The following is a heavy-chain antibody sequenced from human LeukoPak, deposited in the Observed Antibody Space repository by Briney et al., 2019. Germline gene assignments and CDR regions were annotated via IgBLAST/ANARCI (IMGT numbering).Heavy chain of an antibody. CDR1: GGSISSYY. CDR3: ARFSPFFDSSVHYLDY. CDR2: IYASGST. J-gene: IGHJ4*02. V-gene: IGHV4-4*07. D-gene: IGHD3-22*01. Sequence: SETLSLTCTVSGGSISSYYWSWIRQPAGKGLEWIGRIYASGSTNYNPSLKSRVTMSVDTSKNQCSLKLNSVSAADSAVYYCARFSPFFDSSVHYLDYWGPGILVTVSS.